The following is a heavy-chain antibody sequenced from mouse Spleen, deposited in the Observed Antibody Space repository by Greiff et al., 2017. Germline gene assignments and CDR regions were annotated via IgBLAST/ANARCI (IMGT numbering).Heavy chain of an antibody. Sequence: QVQLKQSGPGLVQPSQSLSITCTVSGFSLTSYGVHWVRQSPGKGLEWLGVIWSGGSTDYNAAIMSRLSITKDNSKSQVFFKMNSLQSDDAAIYYCSPYDYPWFAYWGQGTLVTVSA. CDR3: SPYDYPWFAY. D-gene: IGHD2-4*01. V-gene: IGHV2-5*01. CDR1: GFSLTSYG. J-gene: IGHJ3*01. CDR2: IWSGGST.